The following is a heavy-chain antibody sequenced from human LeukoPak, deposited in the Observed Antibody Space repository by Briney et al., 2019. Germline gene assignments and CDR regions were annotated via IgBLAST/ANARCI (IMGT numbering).Heavy chain of an antibody. V-gene: IGHV5-10-1*01. J-gene: IGHJ4*02. CDR2: INPSDSYT. CDR3: ARHNREDFDY. Sequence: GESLRISCKGSGSSFTNYWISWVRQLPGKGLEWMGRINPSDSYTNYSPSFQGHVTISADKSNSTAYVQWSSLKATDTAIYYCARHNREDFDYWGQGTLVTVSS. D-gene: IGHD2/OR15-2a*01. CDR1: GSSFTNYW.